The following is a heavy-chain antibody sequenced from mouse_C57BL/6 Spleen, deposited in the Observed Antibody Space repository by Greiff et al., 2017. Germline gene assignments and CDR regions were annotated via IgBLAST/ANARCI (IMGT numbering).Heavy chain of an antibody. CDR2: ISSGGDSI. CDR1: GFTFSSYA. Sequence: EVKLVESGEGLVKPGGSLKLSCAASGFTFSSYAMSWVRQTPEQRLEWVAYISSGGDSIYYADTVKGRFTISRDNARNTLYLQMSSLKSEDTAMYYCTRDDGNYWYFDVWGTGTTVTVSS. V-gene: IGHV5-9-1*02. CDR3: TRDDGNYWYFDV. D-gene: IGHD2-3*01. J-gene: IGHJ1*03.